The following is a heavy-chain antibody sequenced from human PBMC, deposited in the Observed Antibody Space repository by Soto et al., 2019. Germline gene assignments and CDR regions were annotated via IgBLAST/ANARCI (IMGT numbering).Heavy chain of an antibody. D-gene: IGHD2-2*01. J-gene: IGHJ4*02. V-gene: IGHV3-23*01. Sequence: GGSLRLSCAASGFTFSSYAISWVRQAPGKGLEWVSAISGSGGSTYYADSVKGRFTISRDNSKNTLYLQMNSLRAEDTAVYYCAKGTRDGYNRLFDYWGQGTLVTVSS. CDR3: AKGTRDGYNRLFDY. CDR2: ISGSGGST. CDR1: GFTFSSYA.